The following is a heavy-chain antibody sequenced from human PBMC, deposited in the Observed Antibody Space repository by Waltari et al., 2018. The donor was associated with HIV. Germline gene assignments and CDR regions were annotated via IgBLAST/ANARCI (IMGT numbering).Heavy chain of an antibody. CDR3: ARGPYYYGSGSYWFDP. CDR1: GYNFTSYD. D-gene: IGHD3-10*01. J-gene: IGHJ5*02. V-gene: IGHV1-8*01. Sequence: QVQLVQSGAEVKKPGASVKVSCKASGYNFTSYDINWVRQATGQGIEWRGWMNPNSGNTGYAQKFQGRVTMTRNTSISTAYMELSSLRSEDTAVYYCARGPYYYGSGSYWFDPWGQGTLVTVSS. CDR2: MNPNSGNT.